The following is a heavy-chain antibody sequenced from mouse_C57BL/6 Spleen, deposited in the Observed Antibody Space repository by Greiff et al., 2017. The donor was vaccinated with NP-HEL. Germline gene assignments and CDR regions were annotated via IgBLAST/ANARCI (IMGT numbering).Heavy chain of an antibody. CDR2: ISDGGSYT. CDR3: ARATLRGYFDY. Sequence: DVHLVESGGGLVKPGGSLKLSCAASGFTFSSYAMSWVRQTPEKRLEWVATISDGGSYTYYPDNVKGRFTISRDKAKNNLYLQMSHLKSEDTAMYYCARATLRGYFDYWGQGTTLTVSS. D-gene: IGHD1-1*01. CDR1: GFTFSSYA. V-gene: IGHV5-4*01. J-gene: IGHJ2*01.